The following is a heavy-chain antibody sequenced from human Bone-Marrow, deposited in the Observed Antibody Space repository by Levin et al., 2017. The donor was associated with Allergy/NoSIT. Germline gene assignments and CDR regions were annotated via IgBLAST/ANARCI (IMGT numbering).Heavy chain of an antibody. CDR1: GYSVNSGGLY. V-gene: IGHV4-31*03. J-gene: IGHJ4*02. Sequence: PSETLSLTCTVSGYSVNSGGLYWGWVRQNPGKGLELIGYIYYRGTTYYNPSLKSRVTMSIDTSQNQFFLDLASVTAADTAVYYCARVLWSTYCHLDYWGQGVLVTVSS. CDR3: ARVLWSTYCHLDY. CDR2: IYYRGTT. D-gene: IGHD3-3*01.